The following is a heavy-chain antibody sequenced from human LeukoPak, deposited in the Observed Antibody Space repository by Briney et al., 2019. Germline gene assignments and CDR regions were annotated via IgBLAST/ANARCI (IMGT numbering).Heavy chain of an antibody. CDR2: IYYSGST. J-gene: IGHJ4*02. CDR3: ARHAPVAAERNFDY. D-gene: IGHD6-19*01. CDR1: GVPISSYY. Sequence: SETLSLTCAVSGVPISSYYWSWIRQPPGKGLEWIGYIYYSGSTNYNPSLKSRVTISVDTSKNQFSLKLSSVTAADTAVYYCARHAPVAAERNFDYWGQGTLVTVSS. V-gene: IGHV4-59*08.